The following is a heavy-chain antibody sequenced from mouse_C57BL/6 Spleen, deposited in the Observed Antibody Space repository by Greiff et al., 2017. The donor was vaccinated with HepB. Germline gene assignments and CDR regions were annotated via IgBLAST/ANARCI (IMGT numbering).Heavy chain of an antibody. Sequence: EVKLMESGGGLVKPGGSLKLSCAASGFTFSSYAMSWVRQTPEKRLEWVATISDGGSYTYYPDNVKGRFTISRDNAKNNLYLQMSHLKSEDTAMYYCARDSLYYYGSSYVYYYAMDYWGQGTSVTVSS. CDR2: ISDGGSYT. D-gene: IGHD1-1*01. CDR1: GFTFSSYA. J-gene: IGHJ4*01. CDR3: ARDSLYYYGSSYVYYYAMDY. V-gene: IGHV5-4*01.